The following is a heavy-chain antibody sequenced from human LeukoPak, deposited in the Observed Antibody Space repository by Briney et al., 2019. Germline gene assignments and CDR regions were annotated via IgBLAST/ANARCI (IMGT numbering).Heavy chain of an antibody. Sequence: GGSLRLSCAASGFTFNIYAMGWIRQAPGKGLEWVSAISGSGDHTYYADTVKGRFTISRDNSKNTLYLQMNSLRVEDTAVYYCAKVIIAVHGYNLGPIDYWGQGTLVTVSS. CDR2: ISGSGDHT. J-gene: IGHJ4*02. D-gene: IGHD5-24*01. CDR1: GFTFNIYA. V-gene: IGHV3-23*01. CDR3: AKVIIAVHGYNLGPIDY.